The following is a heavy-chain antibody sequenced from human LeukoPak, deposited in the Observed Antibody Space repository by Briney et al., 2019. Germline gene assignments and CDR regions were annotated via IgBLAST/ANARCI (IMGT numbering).Heavy chain of an antibody. CDR3: ATLPSVLRYFDWLLS. D-gene: IGHD3-9*01. CDR1: GYTLTELS. CDR2: FDPEDGET. J-gene: IGHJ5*02. Sequence: ASVKVSCKVSGYTLTELSMHWVRQAPGKGLEWMGGFDPEDGETIYAQKFQGRVTMTEDTSTDTAYMELSSLRSEDTAVYYCATLPSVLRYFDWLLSWGQGTLVTVSS. V-gene: IGHV1-24*01.